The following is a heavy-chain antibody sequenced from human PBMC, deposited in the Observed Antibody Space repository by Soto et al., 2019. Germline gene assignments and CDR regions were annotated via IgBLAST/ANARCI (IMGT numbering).Heavy chain of an antibody. D-gene: IGHD3-10*01. Sequence: QLVESGGGLVKPGGSLRLSCVASGFPFSSFSLNWIRQAPEKGLEWVSSIGRVSTYIYYADSVRGRFTVSRDNAKNSVYLQMNGLTAEDSRIYYCARVTAGSGSYQIDLWGQGTLVTVSS. CDR2: IGRVSTYI. V-gene: IGHV3-21*02. CDR3: ARVTAGSGSYQIDL. J-gene: IGHJ4*02. CDR1: GFPFSSFS.